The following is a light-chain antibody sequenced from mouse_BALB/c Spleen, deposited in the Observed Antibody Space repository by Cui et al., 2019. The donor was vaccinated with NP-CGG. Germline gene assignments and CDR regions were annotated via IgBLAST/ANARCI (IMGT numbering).Light chain of an antibody. V-gene: IGKV13-85*01. J-gene: IGKJ1*01. CDR2: KAS. CDR3: QQGQSYPRT. CDR1: LNINVW. Sequence: IQMNQSSSSMSASLGDTITIPCHSWLNINVWLSWYQQKPGNIPKLLIYKASNLHTGVPSRFSGSGSGTGFTLTISSLQPEDIATYYCQQGQSYPRTFGGGTKLEIK.